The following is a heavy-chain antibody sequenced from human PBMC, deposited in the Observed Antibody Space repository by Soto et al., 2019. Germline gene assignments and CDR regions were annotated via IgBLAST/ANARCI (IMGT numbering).Heavy chain of an antibody. CDR2: VSGSGGTT. V-gene: IGHV3-23*01. D-gene: IGHD4-17*01. J-gene: IGHJ4*02. Sequence: GGSLRLSCAASGFTFSNYAMSWVRQAPGKGLEWVSTVSGSGGTTYYADSVKGRFTVSRDNSKSTVYLQMDNPRAEDTAVYYCTTVGRSTLTTYYWGRGTLVTVSS. CDR3: TTVGRSTLTTYY. CDR1: GFTFSNYA.